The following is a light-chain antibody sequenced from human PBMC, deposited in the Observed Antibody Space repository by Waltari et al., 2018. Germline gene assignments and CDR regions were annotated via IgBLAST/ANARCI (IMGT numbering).Light chain of an antibody. V-gene: IGKV4-1*01. CDR3: HQYYATPWT. J-gene: IGKJ1*01. Sequence: DIVMTQSPDPLAVSLCERSTINFTSSQSVLYNSNTKNYLSWYQQKPGQPPKLLIYWASTRESGVPDRFSGSGSGTDFTLTISSLQAEDVAVYYCHQYYATPWTFGQGTKLEIK. CDR1: QSVLYNSNTKNY. CDR2: WAS.